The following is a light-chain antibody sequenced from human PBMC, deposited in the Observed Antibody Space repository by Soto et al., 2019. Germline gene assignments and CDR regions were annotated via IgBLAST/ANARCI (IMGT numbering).Light chain of an antibody. Sequence: DLQLTQSPSFLSASVGDRVTITCRASQGISSYLAWYQQKPGKAPKLLIYAASTLQSGVPSRFSGSGSGTEFTLTISSLQPVDFATYYCQQLNSYPYTFGQGTKLEIK. J-gene: IGKJ2*01. V-gene: IGKV1-9*01. CDR1: QGISSY. CDR3: QQLNSYPYT. CDR2: AAS.